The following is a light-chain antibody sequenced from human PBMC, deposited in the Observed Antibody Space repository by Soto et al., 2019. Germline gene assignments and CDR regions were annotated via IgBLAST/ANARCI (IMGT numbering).Light chain of an antibody. CDR2: GAS. Sequence: EIVLTQSPGTLSLFPGERATLSCRASQSVNSNYLAWYQQKPGQAPRLLIYGASSRATGIPDRFSGSGSGTDFTLTISRLEPEDFAVYYCQQYGSSPRYTFGQGTKLEIK. CDR1: QSVNSNY. J-gene: IGKJ2*01. V-gene: IGKV3-20*01. CDR3: QQYGSSPRYT.